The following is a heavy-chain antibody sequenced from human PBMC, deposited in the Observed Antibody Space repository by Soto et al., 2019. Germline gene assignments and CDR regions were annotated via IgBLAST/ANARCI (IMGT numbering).Heavy chain of an antibody. CDR2: VHHSVTT. CDR1: GGPVGYTSFY. D-gene: IGHD6-13*01. Sequence: SETLSLTCDVSGGPVGYTSFYWGWLRQSPGKGLEWIGSVHHSVTTYYNTSLKGRVTISMDTSKKQFSMRLTSVTTADTAVYYCARDTSSTSLRAEYFQFWGQGTQVTVSS. CDR3: ARDTSSTSLRAEYFQF. J-gene: IGHJ1*01. V-gene: IGHV4-39*02.